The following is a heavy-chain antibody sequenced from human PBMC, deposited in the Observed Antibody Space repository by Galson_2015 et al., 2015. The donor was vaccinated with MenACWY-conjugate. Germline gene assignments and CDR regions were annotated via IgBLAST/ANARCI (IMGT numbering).Heavy chain of an antibody. V-gene: IGHV3-7*03. D-gene: IGHD2-21*01. CDR2: IKQDGSAT. J-gene: IGHJ6*02. Sequence: SLRLSCAAPGFTLSSYWMTWVRQAPGKGLEWVANIKQDGSATYYVDSVKGRFNISRDNAMNSLYLQVSSLRVEDTAVYYCTRQPESYSHGMDVWGQGTTVTVSS. CDR1: GFTLSSYW. CDR3: TRQPESYSHGMDV.